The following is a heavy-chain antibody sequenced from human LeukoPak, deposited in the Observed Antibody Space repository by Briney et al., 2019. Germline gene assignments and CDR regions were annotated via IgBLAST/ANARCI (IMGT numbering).Heavy chain of an antibody. CDR3: AREPTMKWLVRKGYFDY. J-gene: IGHJ4*02. V-gene: IGHV4-4*02. Sequence: SETLSLTCAVSGGSMSGSNWWSWVRQPPGKGLEWIGEIYHSGSTNYNPSLKSRVTISVDTSKNQFSLKLSSVTAADTAVYYCAREPTMKWLVRKGYFDYWGQGTLVTVSS. D-gene: IGHD6-19*01. CDR2: IYHSGST. CDR1: GGSMSGSNW.